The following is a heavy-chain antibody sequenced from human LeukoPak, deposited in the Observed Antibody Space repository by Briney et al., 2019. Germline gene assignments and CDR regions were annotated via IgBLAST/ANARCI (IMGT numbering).Heavy chain of an antibody. Sequence: GGSLRLSCAASGFTFSSYSMNWVRQAPGKGLEWVSYISSSSSTIYYADSVKGRFTISRDNAKNSLYLQMNSLRAEDTAVYYCARDGQQWLVPFDYWGQGTLVTVSS. V-gene: IGHV3-48*04. CDR2: ISSSSSTI. J-gene: IGHJ4*02. CDR1: GFTFSSYS. D-gene: IGHD6-19*01. CDR3: ARDGQQWLVPFDY.